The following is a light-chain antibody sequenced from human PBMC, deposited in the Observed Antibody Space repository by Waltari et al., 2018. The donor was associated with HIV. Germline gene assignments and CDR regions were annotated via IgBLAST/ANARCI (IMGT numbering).Light chain of an antibody. V-gene: IGLV3-21*02. J-gene: IGLJ1*01. CDR1: NIGSKT. Sequence: SYVMTQSPSVSVAPGQTAGITCGGDNIGSKTLHWYQQKPGQAPVLVIYDDDNRPSGIPERFSGSNSGNTATLSISRVEAGDEADYYCQVWDSTSDHRGVFGTGTKVTVL. CDR3: QVWDSTSDHRGV. CDR2: DDD.